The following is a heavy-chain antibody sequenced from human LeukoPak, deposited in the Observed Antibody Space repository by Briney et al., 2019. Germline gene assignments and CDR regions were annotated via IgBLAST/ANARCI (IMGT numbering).Heavy chain of an antibody. V-gene: IGHV1-2*02. CDR3: AREGGYNDGFAY. D-gene: IGHD5-24*01. Sequence: ASVKVSCKASGYTFTDYYIHWVRQAPGQGLEWMGWINPNSGGTNYAQKFQGRVTMTRDMSTSTVYMELSSLKSEDTAVYYCAREGGYNDGFAYWGQGTLVTVSS. CDR2: INPNSGGT. J-gene: IGHJ4*02. CDR1: GYTFTDYY.